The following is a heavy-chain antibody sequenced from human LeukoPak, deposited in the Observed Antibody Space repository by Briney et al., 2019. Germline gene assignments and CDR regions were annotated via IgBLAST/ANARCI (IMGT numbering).Heavy chain of an antibody. V-gene: IGHV5-51*01. CDR1: GYSFTSYW. CDR3: ATTGEQQLVPDSNYYYYGMDV. CDR2: IYPGDSNT. Sequence: GESLKISCKGSGYSFTSYWIGWVRQMAGKGLEWMGIIYPGDSNTRYSPSFQGQVTISADKAISTAYLQWSSLKASDTAMYYCATTGEQQLVPDSNYYYYGMDVWGQGTTVTVSS. J-gene: IGHJ6*02. D-gene: IGHD6-13*01.